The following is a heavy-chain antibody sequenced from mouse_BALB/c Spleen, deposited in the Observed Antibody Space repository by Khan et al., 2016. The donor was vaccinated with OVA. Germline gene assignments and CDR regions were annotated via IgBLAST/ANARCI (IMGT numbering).Heavy chain of an antibody. V-gene: IGHV5-17*02. CDR3: VNGYWAWYAF. Sequence: EVELVESGGGLVQPGGSRKLSCAASGFTFSSFGMHWVSQAPEKGLEWVAYISSDSYTIYYADTVKGRFTISRDNPRKTLFLQMTSLGSVYNAMYYCVNGYWAWYAFWGQGTLVTVSA. CDR2: ISSDSYTI. D-gene: IGHD2-3*01. CDR1: GFTFSSFG. J-gene: IGHJ3*01.